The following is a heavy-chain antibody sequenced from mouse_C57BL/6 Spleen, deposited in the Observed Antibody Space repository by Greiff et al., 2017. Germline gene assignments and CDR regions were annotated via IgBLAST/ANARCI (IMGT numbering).Heavy chain of an antibody. V-gene: IGHV1-82*01. CDR3: ARTGRSGLYYLDY. CDR2: IYPGDGDT. Sequence: VKLMESGPELVKPGASVKISCKASGYAFSSSWMTWVKQRPGKGLEWIGRIYPGDGDTNYNGKFKGKATLTADKSSSTAYMQLSSLTSEDAAVSFYARTGRSGLYYLDYWGQGTTLTVSS. J-gene: IGHJ2*01. CDR1: GYAFSSSW. D-gene: IGHD3-2*02.